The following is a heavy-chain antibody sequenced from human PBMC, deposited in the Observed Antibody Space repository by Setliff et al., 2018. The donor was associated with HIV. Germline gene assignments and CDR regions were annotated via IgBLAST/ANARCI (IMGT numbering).Heavy chain of an antibody. CDR1: GYTFTSYA. CDR3: ARSPGDYIFDY. D-gene: IGHD4-17*01. J-gene: IGHJ4*02. Sequence: ASVKVSCKASGYTFTSYAIHWVRQAPGQSLEWMGWINAGYGNTKYSQKFQGRVTITRDASASTAYMELSSLRSEDTAVYYCARSPGDYIFDYLGQGTLVTVSS. V-gene: IGHV1-3*01. CDR2: INAGYGNT.